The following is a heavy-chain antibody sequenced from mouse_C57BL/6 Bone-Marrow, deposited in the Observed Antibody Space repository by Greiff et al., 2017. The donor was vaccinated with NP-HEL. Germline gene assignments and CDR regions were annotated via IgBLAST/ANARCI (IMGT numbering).Heavy chain of an antibody. CDR3: ARPGIYDGYY. V-gene: IGHV1-54*01. D-gene: IGHD2-2*01. J-gene: IGHJ2*01. Sequence: VQLQQSGAELVWPGTSVQVSCTASGYAFTNYLIEWVKQRTGQGLEWIGVINPGRGGTNYHEKFKGKAKLTGAKSSSTAYMQLRSLTSEDSAVDFCARPGIYDGYYWGQGTTLTVSS. CDR1: GYAFTNYL. CDR2: INPGRGGT.